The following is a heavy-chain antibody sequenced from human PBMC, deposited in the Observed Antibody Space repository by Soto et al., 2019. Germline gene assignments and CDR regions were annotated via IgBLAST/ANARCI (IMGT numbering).Heavy chain of an antibody. CDR1: GFTFSSYG. D-gene: IGHD2-15*01. J-gene: IGHJ4*02. CDR2: IWYYGSNK. CDR3: ARSVVVVAAGLDY. V-gene: IGHV3-33*01. Sequence: GGSLRLSCAASGFTFSSYGMHWVRQAPGKGLEWVAVIWYYGSNKYYADSVKGRFTISRDNSKNTLYLQMNSLRAEDTAVYYCARSVVVVAAGLDYWGQGTLVTVSS.